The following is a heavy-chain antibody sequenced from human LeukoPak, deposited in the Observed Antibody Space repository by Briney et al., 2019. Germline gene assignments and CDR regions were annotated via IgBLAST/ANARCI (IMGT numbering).Heavy chain of an antibody. CDR2: ISSSSSYI. CDR3: ARGRGYCSSTSCQNWFDP. J-gene: IGHJ5*02. Sequence: GGSLRLSCAASGFTFSSYAMHWVRQAPGKGLEWVSSISSSSSYIYYADSVKGRFTISRDNAKNSLYLQMNSLRAEDTAVYYCARGRGYCSSTSCQNWFDPWGQGTLVTVSS. D-gene: IGHD2-2*01. V-gene: IGHV3-21*01. CDR1: GFTFSSYA.